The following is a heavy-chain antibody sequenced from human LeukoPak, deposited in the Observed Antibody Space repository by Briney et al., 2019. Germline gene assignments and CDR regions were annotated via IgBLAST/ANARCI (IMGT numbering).Heavy chain of an antibody. D-gene: IGHD4-23*01. CDR1: AFTFSSYS. V-gene: IGHV3-21*01. J-gene: IGHJ4*02. CDR2: ISSSSSYI. CDR3: AREHEYDGGSFDY. Sequence: GGSLRLCCATSAFTFSSYSMIWVRQAPGKGLEWVSSISSSSSYIYYADSVKRRFTISRDNAKNSLYLQMNSLRAEDTAVYYCAREHEYDGGSFDYWGQGTLVTVSS.